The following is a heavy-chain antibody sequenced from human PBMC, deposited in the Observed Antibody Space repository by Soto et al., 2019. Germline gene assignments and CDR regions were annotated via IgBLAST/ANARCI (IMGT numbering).Heavy chain of an antibody. D-gene: IGHD3-16*01. V-gene: IGHV3-21*01. Sequence: PGGSLRLSCAASGFTFSSYSMNWVRQAPGKGLEWVSSISSSSSYIYYADSVKGRFTISRDNAKNSLYLQMNSLRAEDTAVYYCARALYGPTDYYYYYGMDVWGQGTTVTVSS. CDR2: ISSSSSYI. CDR1: GFTFSSYS. CDR3: ARALYGPTDYYYYYGMDV. J-gene: IGHJ6*02.